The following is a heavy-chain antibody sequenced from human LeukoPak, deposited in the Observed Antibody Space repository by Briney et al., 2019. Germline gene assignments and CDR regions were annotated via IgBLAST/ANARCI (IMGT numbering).Heavy chain of an antibody. J-gene: IGHJ4*02. CDR2: ISSSSSYI. D-gene: IGHD3-10*01. V-gene: IGHV3-21*04. Sequence: GGSLRLSCAASGFTFSSYSMNWVRQAPGKGLEWVSSISSSSSYIYYADSVKGRFTISRDNSKNTLYLQMNSLRAEDTAVYYCAKDTILWFGLDYWGQGTLVTVSS. CDR3: AKDTILWFGLDY. CDR1: GFTFSSYS.